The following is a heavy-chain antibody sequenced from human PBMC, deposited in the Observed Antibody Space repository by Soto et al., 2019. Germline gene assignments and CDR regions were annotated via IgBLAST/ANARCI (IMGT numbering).Heavy chain of an antibody. CDR3: ARDRVESGYPEYFQH. CDR1: GFTVSSNY. Sequence: EVHLVESGGGLIQPGGSLRLSCAASGFTVSSNYMSWVRQAPGKGLEWVSVIYSGGSTYYADSVKGRFTISRDNSKNTLYLQMNSLRAEDTAVYYCARDRVESGYPEYFQHWGQGTLVTGAS. V-gene: IGHV3-53*01. CDR2: IYSGGST. D-gene: IGHD3-22*01. J-gene: IGHJ1*01.